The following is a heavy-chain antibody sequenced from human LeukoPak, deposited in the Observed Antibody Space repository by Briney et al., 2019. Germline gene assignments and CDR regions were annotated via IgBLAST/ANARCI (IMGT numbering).Heavy chain of an antibody. CDR3: ARGVYNTYPEDY. Sequence: ASVKASCKTSGYTFTGYYLHWVRQAPGQGLEWMGWISPNTGATKYAQKFQGRVAMTRDTSISIAYMELGRLRSDDTVVYYCARGVYNTYPEDYWGQGTLVTVSS. V-gene: IGHV1-2*02. J-gene: IGHJ4*02. CDR2: ISPNTGAT. D-gene: IGHD6-6*01. CDR1: GYTFTGYY.